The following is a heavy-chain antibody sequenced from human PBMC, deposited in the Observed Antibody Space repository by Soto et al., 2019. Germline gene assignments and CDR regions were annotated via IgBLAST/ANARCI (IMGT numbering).Heavy chain of an antibody. J-gene: IGHJ4*02. V-gene: IGHV4-39*01. CDR3: ASHVVDYGDYVEPGYFDY. Sequence: SETLSLTCTVSGGSISSSSYYWGWIRQPPGKGLEWIGSIYYSGSTYYNPSLKSRVTISVDTSKNQFSLKLSSVTAADTAVYYCASHVVDYGDYVEPGYFDYWGQGTLVTVSS. D-gene: IGHD4-17*01. CDR2: IYYSGST. CDR1: GGSISSSSYY.